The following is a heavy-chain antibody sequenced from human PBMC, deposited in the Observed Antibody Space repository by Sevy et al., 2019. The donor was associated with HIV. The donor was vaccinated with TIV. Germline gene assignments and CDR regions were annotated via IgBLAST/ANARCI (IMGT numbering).Heavy chain of an antibody. J-gene: IGHJ4*02. CDR1: GYTFTSYG. CDR3: ARDRVRYNWNYVGGDY. D-gene: IGHD1-7*01. CDR2: ISAYNGNT. V-gene: IGHV1-18*01. Sequence: ASVKVSCKASGYTFTSYGISWVRQAPGQGLEWMGWISAYNGNTNYAQKLQGRVTMTTDTSTITAYMELRSLRSDDTAVYYCARDRVRYNWNYVGGDYWGQGTLVTVSS.